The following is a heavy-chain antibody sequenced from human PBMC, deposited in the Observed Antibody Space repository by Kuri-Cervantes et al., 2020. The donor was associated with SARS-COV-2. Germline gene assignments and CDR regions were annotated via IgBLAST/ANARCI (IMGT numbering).Heavy chain of an antibody. V-gene: IGHV4-59*01. CDR3: ARVCTIFGVVIHNWFDP. CDR2: IHYSGST. Sequence: GSLRLSCSVSGGSISRYYWSWMRQPPGKGLEWIGNIHYSGSTNYNNSLDSRVTISVDTSKNQLSLRLSSVTAADTAVYYCARVCTIFGVVIHNWFDPWGQGTLVTVSS. D-gene: IGHD3-3*01. J-gene: IGHJ5*02. CDR1: GGSISRYY.